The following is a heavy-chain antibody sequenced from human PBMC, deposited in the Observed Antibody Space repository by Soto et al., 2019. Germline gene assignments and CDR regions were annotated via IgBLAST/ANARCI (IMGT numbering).Heavy chain of an antibody. V-gene: IGHV3-13*04. J-gene: IGHJ6*02. Sequence: GVSLRLSCAASGFTFSSFDMHWVRQATGKGLEWVSAIGTAGDTYYPGSVKGRFTISRENAKNSLYLQMNSLRAGDTAVYYCARDCSSTSCPGYYGMDVWGQGTTVTVSS. CDR2: IGTAGDT. CDR1: GFTFSSFD. CDR3: ARDCSSTSCPGYYGMDV. D-gene: IGHD2-2*01.